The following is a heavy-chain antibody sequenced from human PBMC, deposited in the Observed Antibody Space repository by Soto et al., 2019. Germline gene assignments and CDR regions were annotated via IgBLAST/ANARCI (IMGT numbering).Heavy chain of an antibody. V-gene: IGHV2-5*02. CDR3: AHRWGWLQLDYFDY. D-gene: IGHD5-12*01. Sequence: QITLKESGPTLVKPTQTLTLTCTFSGFSLSTSGVGVGWIRQPPGKALECLALIYWDDDKRYSPSLKSRLTITKDTSKNQVVLTMTNMDPVDTATYYCAHRWGWLQLDYFDYWGQGTLVTVSS. CDR2: IYWDDDK. J-gene: IGHJ4*02. CDR1: GFSLSTSGVG.